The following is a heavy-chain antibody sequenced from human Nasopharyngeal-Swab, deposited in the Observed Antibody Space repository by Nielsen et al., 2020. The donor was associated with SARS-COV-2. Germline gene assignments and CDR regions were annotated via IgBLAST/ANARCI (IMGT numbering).Heavy chain of an antibody. CDR1: GYTFTSYY. CDR2: INPSGGST. Sequence: ASLKVSCKASGYTFTSYYMHWVRQASGQGLEWMGIINPSGGSTSCGQKFQGRLTMTRDTSTSTVYMELSSLRSEDTAVYYCARVGGARGYSYGQFDYWGQGTLVTVSS. D-gene: IGHD5-18*01. J-gene: IGHJ4*02. V-gene: IGHV1-46*01. CDR3: ARVGGARGYSYGQFDY.